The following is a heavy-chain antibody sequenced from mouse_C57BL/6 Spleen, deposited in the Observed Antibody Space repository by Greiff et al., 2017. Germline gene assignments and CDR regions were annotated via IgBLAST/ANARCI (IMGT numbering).Heavy chain of an antibody. CDR2: INPSTGGT. V-gene: IGHV1-42*01. D-gene: IGHD1-1*01. Sequence: VQLQQSGPELVKPGASVKISCKASGYSFTGYYMNWVKQSPEKSLEWIGEINPSTGGTTYNQKFKAKGTLTVDKSSSTAYMQLKSLTSEDSAVYYCARRPFTTVVATDYWGQGTTLTVSS. CDR3: ARRPFTTVVATDY. CDR1: GYSFTGYY. J-gene: IGHJ2*01.